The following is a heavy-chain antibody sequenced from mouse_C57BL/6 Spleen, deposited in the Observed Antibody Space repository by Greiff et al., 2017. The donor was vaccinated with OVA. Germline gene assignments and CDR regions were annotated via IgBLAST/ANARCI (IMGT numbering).Heavy chain of an antibody. CDR2: IYPGGGFT. V-gene: IGHV1-63*01. D-gene: IGHD2-4*01. J-gene: IGHJ3*01. CDR1: GYTFTNYW. Sequence: QVQLKQSGAELVRPGTSVKMSCKASGYTFTNYWIGWAKQRPGHGLEWIGDIYPGGGFTNYNEKFKGKATLTADKSSSTAYMQFSSLTSEDSAIYYCARWEDYPAWFAYWGQGTLVTVSA. CDR3: ARWEDYPAWFAY.